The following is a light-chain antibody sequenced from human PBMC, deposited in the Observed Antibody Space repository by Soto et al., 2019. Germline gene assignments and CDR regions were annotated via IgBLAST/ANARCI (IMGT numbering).Light chain of an antibody. Sequence: EIVLTQSPGTLSLSPGERATLSCRASQSVTSSYLAWYQQKPGQAPRLLIYCASRRATGIPDRFSGSGSGTDFTLTISRLEPEDFAVYFCQQYGRSPLTFGGGTKVEIK. J-gene: IGKJ4*02. V-gene: IGKV3-20*01. CDR2: CAS. CDR3: QQYGRSPLT. CDR1: QSVTSSY.